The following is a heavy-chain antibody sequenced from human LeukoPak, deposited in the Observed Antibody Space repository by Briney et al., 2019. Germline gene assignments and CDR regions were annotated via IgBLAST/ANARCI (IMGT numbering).Heavy chain of an antibody. CDR1: GGSFSGYY. D-gene: IGHD6-19*01. CDR3: ARGESVAAMYNWFDP. V-gene: IGHV4-34*01. Sequence: SETLSLTCAVYGGSFSGYYWSWIRQPPGKGLEWIGEINHSGSTNYNPSLKSRVTISVDTSKNQFSLKLSSVTAADTAVYYCARGESVAAMYNWFDPWGQGTLVTVFS. J-gene: IGHJ5*02. CDR2: INHSGST.